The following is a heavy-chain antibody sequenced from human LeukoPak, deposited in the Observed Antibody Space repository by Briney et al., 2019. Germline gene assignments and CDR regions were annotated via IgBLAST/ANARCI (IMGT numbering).Heavy chain of an antibody. CDR2: MHHSGSS. D-gene: IGHD2-21*02. V-gene: IGHV4-4*02. CDR3: VTVETAIRRFFDY. Sequence: SGTLSLTCAVSGGSISSNKWWTWVRQSPGKGLEWIGEMHHSGSSHYNPSLKSRVSISVDKSNNQFSLKLTSVTAADTAMYHCVTVETAIRRFFDYWGQGILVTVSS. CDR1: GGSISSNKW. J-gene: IGHJ4*02.